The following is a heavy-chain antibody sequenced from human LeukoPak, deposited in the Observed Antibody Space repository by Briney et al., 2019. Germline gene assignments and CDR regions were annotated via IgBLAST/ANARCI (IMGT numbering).Heavy chain of an antibody. D-gene: IGHD4-23*01. CDR1: GFTFSSYA. CDR3: IGSRWFILY. CDR2: ISGSGGSAGST. Sequence: GGSLRLSCAASGFTFSSYAMSWVRQAPGKGLEWVSAISGSGGSAGSTYYADSVKGRFTISRDNSKNTLYLQMNSLRAEDTAVYYCIGSRWFILYWGQGTLVTVSS. J-gene: IGHJ4*02. V-gene: IGHV3-23*01.